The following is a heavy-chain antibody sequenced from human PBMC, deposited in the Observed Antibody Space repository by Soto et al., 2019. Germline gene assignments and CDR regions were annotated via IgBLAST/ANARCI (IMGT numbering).Heavy chain of an antibody. CDR1: GFTFSSYA. D-gene: IGHD3-10*01. CDR2: ISGSGGST. CDR3: AKVDGSARLLWFGEPHRFDY. J-gene: IGHJ4*02. Sequence: PGGSLRLSCAASGFTFSSYAMSWVRQAPGKGLEWVSAISGSGGSTYYADSVKGRFTISRDNSKNTLYLRMNSLRAEDTAVYYCAKVDGSARLLWFGEPHRFDYWGQGTLVTVSS. V-gene: IGHV3-23*01.